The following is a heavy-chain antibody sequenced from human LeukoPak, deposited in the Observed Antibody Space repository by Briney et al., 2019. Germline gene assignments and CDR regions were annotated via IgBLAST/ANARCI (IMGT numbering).Heavy chain of an antibody. V-gene: IGHV4-39*07. CDR1: GGSISSSSYY. D-gene: IGHD5-12*01. Sequence: PSETLSLTCTVSGGSISSSSYYWGWIRQPPGKGLEWIGSIYYSGSTYYNPSLKSRVTISVDTSRNQFSLKLGSVTAADTAVYYCARGGEPINFDYWGQGTLVTVSS. CDR2: IYYSGST. CDR3: ARGGEPINFDY. J-gene: IGHJ4*02.